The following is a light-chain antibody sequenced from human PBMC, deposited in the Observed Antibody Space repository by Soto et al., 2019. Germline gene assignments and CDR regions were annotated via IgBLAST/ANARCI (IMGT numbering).Light chain of an antibody. CDR2: GAS. Sequence: ENVLTQSPGTLYLSPGERATLSCRASQSVSSSFLAWLQQKPGQAPRLIIYGASSRGSGIPDRFSGSGSGTDFALTISRLEPEDFAVYYCQQYGSSPYTFGQGTKPEIK. J-gene: IGKJ2*01. CDR1: QSVSSSF. CDR3: QQYGSSPYT. V-gene: IGKV3-20*01.